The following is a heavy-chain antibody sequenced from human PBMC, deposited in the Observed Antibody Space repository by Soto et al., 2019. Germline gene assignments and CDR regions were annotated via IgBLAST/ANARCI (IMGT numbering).Heavy chain of an antibody. D-gene: IGHD5-12*01. V-gene: IGHV1-69*13. CDR3: ARDVFWVFGNISGYDLTFFDY. CDR1: GYTFTSYY. J-gene: IGHJ4*02. Sequence: SVKVSCKASGYTFTSYYMHWVRQAPGQGLEWMGGIIPIFGTANYAQKFQGRVTITADESTSTAYMELRSLRSDDTAVYYCARDVFWVFGNISGYDLTFFDYWGQGTLVTVSS. CDR2: IIPIFGTA.